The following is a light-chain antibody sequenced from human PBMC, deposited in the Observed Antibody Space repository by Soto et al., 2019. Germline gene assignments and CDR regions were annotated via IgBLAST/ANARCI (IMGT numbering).Light chain of an antibody. V-gene: IGKV1-5*01. Sequence: DIQMTQSPSTLSASVGDRVTITCRASQSISSWLAWYQQKAGKAPKLLIYDASSLESGVPLRFSGSGSGTEFTLTISSLQPDDFATYYCQHYSRYSRTVGQGTKVDIK. CDR2: DAS. CDR1: QSISSW. CDR3: QHYSRYSRT. J-gene: IGKJ1*01.